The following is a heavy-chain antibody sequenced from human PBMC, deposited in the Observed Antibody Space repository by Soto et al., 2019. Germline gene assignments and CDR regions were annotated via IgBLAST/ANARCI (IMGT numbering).Heavy chain of an antibody. V-gene: IGHV3-9*01. Sequence: GGSLRLSCAASGFTFDDYAMHWVQQAPGKGLEWVSGISWNSGSIGYADSVKGRFTISRDNAKNSLYLQMNSLRAEDTALYYCAKDGDSSGYYYFSADYWGQGTLVTVSS. CDR1: GFTFDDYA. D-gene: IGHD3-22*01. CDR2: ISWNSGSI. CDR3: AKDGDSSGYYYFSADY. J-gene: IGHJ4*02.